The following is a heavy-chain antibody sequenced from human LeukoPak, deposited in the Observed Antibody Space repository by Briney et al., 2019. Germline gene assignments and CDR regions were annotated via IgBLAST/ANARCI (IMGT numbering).Heavy chain of an antibody. Sequence: GGSLRLSCAASGFTFSSYAMSWVRQAPGKGLEWVSAISGSGGSTYYADSVKGRFTISRDNSKNTLYLQMNSLRAEDTAVYYCARDPPYYDSSGYYGVANAFDIWGQGTMVTVSS. CDR1: GFTFSSYA. D-gene: IGHD3-22*01. J-gene: IGHJ3*02. CDR3: ARDPPYYDSSGYYGVANAFDI. CDR2: ISGSGGST. V-gene: IGHV3-23*01.